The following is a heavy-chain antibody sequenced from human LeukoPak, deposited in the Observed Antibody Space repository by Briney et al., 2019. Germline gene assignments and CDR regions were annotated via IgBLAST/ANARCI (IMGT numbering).Heavy chain of an antibody. CDR3: ATGVVPLRGDAFDI. V-gene: IGHV1-69*13. J-gene: IGHJ3*02. Sequence: SVKVSCKASGGTFSSYAISWVRQAPGQGLEWMGGIIPIFGTANYAQKFQGRVTITADESTSTAYMELSSLRSEDTAVYYCATGVVPLRGDAFDIWGQGTMVTVSS. CDR2: IIPIFGTA. CDR1: GGTFSSYA.